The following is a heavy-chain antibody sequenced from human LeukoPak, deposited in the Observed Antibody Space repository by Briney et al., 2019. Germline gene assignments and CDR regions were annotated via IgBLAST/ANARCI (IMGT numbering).Heavy chain of an antibody. CDR2: INPNSGGT. J-gene: IGHJ6*02. CDR3: AREVYCSGGSCYSYYYYYGMDV. D-gene: IGHD2-15*01. V-gene: IGHV1-2*02. Sequence: ASVTVSFTASGYTFTVYDMHWVRQAPGQGLEWMGWINPNSGGTNYAQKFQGRVTMTRDTSIGTAYMELSRLRSDDTAVYYCAREVYCSGGSCYSYYYYYGMDVWGQGTTVTVSS. CDR1: GYTFTVYD.